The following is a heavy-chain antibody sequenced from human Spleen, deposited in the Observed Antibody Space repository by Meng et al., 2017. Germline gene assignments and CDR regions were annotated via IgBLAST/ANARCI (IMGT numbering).Heavy chain of an antibody. CDR2: ISANNGNT. CDR3: ARDIWSASVPHDAFDI. Sequence: QVQLVQSGAEVKKPGASVTVSCKASGFRFTNYGFTWVRQAPGQGLEWMGWISANNGNTNYAQKLQGRVTMTTDTSTTTAYMELRSLRSDDTAVYYCARDIWSASVPHDAFDIWGQGTMVTVSS. J-gene: IGHJ3*02. V-gene: IGHV1-18*01. D-gene: IGHD3-3*01. CDR1: GFRFTNYG.